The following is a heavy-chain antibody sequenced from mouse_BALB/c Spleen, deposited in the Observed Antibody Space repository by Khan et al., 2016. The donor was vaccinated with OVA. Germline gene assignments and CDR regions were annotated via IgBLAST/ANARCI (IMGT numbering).Heavy chain of an antibody. Sequence: QVQLKESGPGLVQPSQSLSITCTVSGFSLTNYSVHWVRQSPGKGLEWLGVIWSAGSTDYNAAFISRLTIRKDNSRSQVFFTMNSLQPNDTAIYYWARRGYDYGRGALFAYWGQGTLVTVSA. CDR1: GFSLTNYS. D-gene: IGHD2-4*01. J-gene: IGHJ3*01. CDR2: IWSAGST. CDR3: ARRGYDYGRGALFAY. V-gene: IGHV2-2*02.